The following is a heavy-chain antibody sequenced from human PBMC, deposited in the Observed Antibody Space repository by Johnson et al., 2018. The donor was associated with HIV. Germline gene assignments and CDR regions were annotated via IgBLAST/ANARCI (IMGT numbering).Heavy chain of an antibody. Sequence: QMQLVESGGGLVQPGGSLRLSCAASGFTFSSYAMHWVRQAPGKGLEWVAVISYDGGSTSYADSVKGRFTISRDNSKNTLYVQMNSLRAKDTAAYYCAKGRWELLAGAFDIWGQVTMVTVSS. D-gene: IGHD1-26*01. V-gene: IGHV3-30*04. CDR3: AKGRWELLAGAFDI. CDR2: ISYDGGST. CDR1: GFTFSSYA. J-gene: IGHJ3*02.